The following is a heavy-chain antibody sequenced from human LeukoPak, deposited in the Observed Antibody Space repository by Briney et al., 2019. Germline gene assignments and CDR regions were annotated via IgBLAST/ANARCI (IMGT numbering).Heavy chain of an antibody. D-gene: IGHD5-18*01. CDR1: GGSISSSSYY. Sequence: SETLSLTCTVSGGSISSSSYYWGWNRQPPGKGLEWIGSIYYSGSTYYNPSFKSRVTISVDTSKNQFSLKLSSVTAADTAVYYCARGGGYGWAYYFDYWGQGTLVTVSS. J-gene: IGHJ4*02. V-gene: IGHV4-39*07. CDR3: ARGGGYGWAYYFDY. CDR2: IYYSGST.